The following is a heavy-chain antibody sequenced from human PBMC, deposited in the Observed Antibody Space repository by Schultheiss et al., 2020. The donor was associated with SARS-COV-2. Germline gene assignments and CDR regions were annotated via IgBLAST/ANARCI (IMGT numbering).Heavy chain of an antibody. V-gene: IGHV3-33*01. CDR1: GFTFSSYG. CDR3: ARVAPYYYDSSGPSGFDY. D-gene: IGHD3-22*01. J-gene: IGHJ4*02. Sequence: GGSLRLSCAASGFTFSSYGMHWVRQAPGKGLEWVAVIWYDGSNKYYADSVKGRFTISRDNAKNSLYLQMNSLRAEDTAVYYCARVAPYYYDSSGPSGFDYWGQGTLVTVSS. CDR2: IWYDGSNK.